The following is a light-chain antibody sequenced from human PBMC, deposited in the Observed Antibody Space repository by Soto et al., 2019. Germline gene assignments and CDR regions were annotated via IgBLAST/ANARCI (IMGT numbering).Light chain of an antibody. CDR2: AAS. J-gene: IGKJ1*01. Sequence: AIRMTQSPSSLSASTGDRVTITCRASQGVSNYLAWYQQKPGRAPKLLIYAASTFQSGVPSRFSGSGSGTDFTLTISCLQSEDFAIYYCQQYYTSPWTFGQGTKVELK. V-gene: IGKV1-8*01. CDR1: QGVSNY. CDR3: QQYYTSPWT.